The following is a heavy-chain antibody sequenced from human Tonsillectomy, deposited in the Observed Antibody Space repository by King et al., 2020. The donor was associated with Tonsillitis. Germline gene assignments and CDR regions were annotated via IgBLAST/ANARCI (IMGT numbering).Heavy chain of an antibody. CDR2: ISYDGSNK. J-gene: IGHJ4*02. V-gene: IGHV3-30*04. CDR1: GFTFSSYA. CDR3: ASQYSTGWDSDFDY. D-gene: IGHD6-19*01. Sequence: VQLVESGGGVVQPGRSLRLSCAASGFTFSSYAMHWVRQAPGKGLEWVAVISYDGSNKYYADSVKGRFTISRDNSKNTLSLQMISLRADYTAVYYCASQYSTGWDSDFDYWGLGTLVTVSS.